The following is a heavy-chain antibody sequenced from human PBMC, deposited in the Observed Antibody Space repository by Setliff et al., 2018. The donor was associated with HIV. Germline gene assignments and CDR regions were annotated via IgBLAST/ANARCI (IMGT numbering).Heavy chain of an antibody. CDR3: ARFGNFWPYGMDV. V-gene: IGHV1-18*01. J-gene: IGHJ6*02. CDR1: GYTFTSYD. D-gene: IGHD3-3*01. CDR2: ISAYNDNA. Sequence: ASVKVSCKGSGYTFTSYDISWVRQAPGQGLEWMGWISAYNDNANYVQELQGRVTMTTDTSTSTAYMELRSLRSDDTAVYFCARFGNFWPYGMDVWGQGTTVTVSS.